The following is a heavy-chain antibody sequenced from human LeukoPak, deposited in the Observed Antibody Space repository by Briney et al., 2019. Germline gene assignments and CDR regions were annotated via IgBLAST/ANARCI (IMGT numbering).Heavy chain of an antibody. CDR1: GFAFSGYY. Sequence: ASVKVSCKASGFAFSGYYIHWVRQAPGQGLEWMGWIIPIFGTANYAQKFQGRVTITTDESTSTAYMELSSLRSEDTAVYYCARGGMTTVTSFDYWGQGTLVTVSS. CDR3: ARGGMTTVTSFDY. CDR2: IIPIFGTA. D-gene: IGHD4-11*01. J-gene: IGHJ4*02. V-gene: IGHV1-69*05.